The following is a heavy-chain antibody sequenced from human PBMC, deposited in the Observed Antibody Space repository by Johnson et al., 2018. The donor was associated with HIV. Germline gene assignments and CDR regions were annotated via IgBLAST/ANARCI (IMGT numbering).Heavy chain of an antibody. Sequence: EVQLVESGGGLVQPGGSLRLSCAVSGFTFSSYWMHWVRQAPGNGLVWVSRINSDGSSTSYADSVKGRFTISRDNAKNTLYLQMNSLRAEDTAVYYCAKGERGYSSSSDAFDIWGQGAMVTVSS. J-gene: IGHJ3*02. V-gene: IGHV3-74*02. CDR2: INSDGSST. D-gene: IGHD6-6*01. CDR1: GFTFSSYW. CDR3: AKGERGYSSSSDAFDI.